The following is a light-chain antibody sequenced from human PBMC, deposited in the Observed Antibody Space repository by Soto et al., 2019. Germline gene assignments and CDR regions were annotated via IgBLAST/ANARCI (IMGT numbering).Light chain of an antibody. V-gene: IGLV1-51*01. CDR1: SSNIGSNY. Sequence: VLTQPPSVSAAPGQKVTISCSGTSSNIGSNYVSWYQQLPGTAPKFLIYDNNKRPSGIPDRFSGSKSGTSATLGITGLQTGDEADYYCGTWDNSLSAVVFGGGTKVTVL. CDR3: GTWDNSLSAVV. J-gene: IGLJ2*01. CDR2: DNN.